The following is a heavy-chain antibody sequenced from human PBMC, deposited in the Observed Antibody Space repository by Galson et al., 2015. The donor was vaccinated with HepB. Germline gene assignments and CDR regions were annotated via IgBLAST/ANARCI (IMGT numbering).Heavy chain of an antibody. V-gene: IGHV3-23*01. CDR3: ARSLRSLVRHRLDV. CDR1: GFTFSSYA. Sequence: SLRLSCAASGFTFSSYAMSWVRQAPGKGLEWVSAVSGSGGDTNYADSVKGRFTISRDNFKNTLYLQMNSLRAEDTAVYHCARSLRSLVRHRLDVWGPGTTVSVSS. J-gene: IGHJ6*02. CDR2: VSGSGGDT. D-gene: IGHD3-3*01.